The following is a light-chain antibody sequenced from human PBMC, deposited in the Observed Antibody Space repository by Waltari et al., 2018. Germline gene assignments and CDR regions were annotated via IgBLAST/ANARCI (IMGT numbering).Light chain of an antibody. CDR3: CSYTRSGSLV. CDR1: SRDVGGYNF. J-gene: IGLJ2*01. Sequence: QSALTQPASVSGSPGQSISISCTGTSRDVGGYNFVSWYQRLPGKAPKLIIYDVGNRPVGVSNRFSGSKSGNSASLIISGLQADDEADYYCCSYTRSGSLVFGGGTKLTVL. V-gene: IGLV2-14*03. CDR2: DVG.